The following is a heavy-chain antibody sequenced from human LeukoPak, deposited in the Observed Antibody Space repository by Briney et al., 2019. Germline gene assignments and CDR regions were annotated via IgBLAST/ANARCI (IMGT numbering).Heavy chain of an antibody. V-gene: IGHV4-39*07. Sequence: PSETLSLTCTVSGGSISSSSYYWGWIRQPPGKGLEWIGSIYYSGSTYYNPSLKSRVTISVDTSKNQFSLKLSSVTAADTAVYYCARETTVTEIFDYWGQGTLVTVSS. CDR1: GGSISSSSYY. J-gene: IGHJ4*02. CDR3: ARETTVTEIFDY. CDR2: IYYSGST. D-gene: IGHD4-17*01.